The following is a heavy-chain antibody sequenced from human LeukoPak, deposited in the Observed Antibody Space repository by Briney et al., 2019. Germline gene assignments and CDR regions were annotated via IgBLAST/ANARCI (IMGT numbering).Heavy chain of an antibody. V-gene: IGHV4-39*01. CDR2: IYYSGST. Sequence: SETLSLTCTVSCGSISSSSYYWGWIRQPPGKGLEWIGSIYYSGSTYYNPSLKSRVTISVDTSKNQFSLKLSSVTAADTAVYYCARRRTLLRAPYYFDYWGQGTLVTVSS. D-gene: IGHD1-7*01. CDR1: CGSISSSSYY. J-gene: IGHJ4*02. CDR3: ARRRTLLRAPYYFDY.